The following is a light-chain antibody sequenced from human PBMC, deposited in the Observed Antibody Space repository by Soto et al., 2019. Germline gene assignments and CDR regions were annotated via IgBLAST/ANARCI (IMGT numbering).Light chain of an antibody. V-gene: IGKV3-20*01. CDR2: GAS. J-gene: IGKJ1*01. CDR1: QSVGTS. CDR3: QQYGGSPRT. Sequence: EIVLTQSPVTLSLSPGDRGTLSCRASQSVGTSLAWYQQKPGQAPRLLIYGASNRATGIPDRFSGSGSGTDFTLTISKLEPEDFAVYHCQQYGGSPRTFXQGTKVDIK.